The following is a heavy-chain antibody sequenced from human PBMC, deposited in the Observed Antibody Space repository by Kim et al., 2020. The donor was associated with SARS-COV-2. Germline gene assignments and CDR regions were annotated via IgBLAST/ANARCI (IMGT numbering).Heavy chain of an antibody. V-gene: IGHV1-3*01. J-gene: IGHJ4*02. CDR1: GHFFTRDS. Sequence: ASVKVSCKTSGHFFTRDSIHWVRQAPGQGLEWMGGIDCGNGNTIYSQKFQCRVTFTTDTSASTAYMELSFLRSEDSAVYYCLGGFYFDYWCQGTLVTVSS. CDR2: IDCGNGNT. D-gene: IGHD3-16*01. CDR3: LGGFYFDY.